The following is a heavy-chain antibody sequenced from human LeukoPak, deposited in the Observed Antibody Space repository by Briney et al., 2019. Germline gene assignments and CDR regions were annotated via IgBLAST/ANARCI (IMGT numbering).Heavy chain of an antibody. V-gene: IGHV1-24*01. D-gene: IGHD3-22*01. CDR3: ATGPAPSSGYYYPFEDY. CDR2: FDPEDGET. J-gene: IGHJ4*02. CDR1: GYTLTELS. Sequence: ASVKVSCKVSGYTLTELSMHWVRQAPGKGLEWMGGFDPEDGETIYAQKFQGRVTMTEDTSTDTAYMELSSLRSEDTAVYYCATGPAPSSGYYYPFEDYWGQGTLVTVSS.